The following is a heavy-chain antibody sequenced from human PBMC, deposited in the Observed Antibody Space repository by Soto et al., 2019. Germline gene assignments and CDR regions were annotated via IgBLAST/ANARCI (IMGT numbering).Heavy chain of an antibody. J-gene: IGHJ4*02. CDR2: INPSGGST. V-gene: IGHV1-46*01. CDR3: ARDLGGGSTIPGLAY. Sequence: QVQLVQSGAEVKKPGASVKVSCKASGYTFTSYYMHWVRQAPGQGLEWMGIINPSGGSTSYAQKFEGRVTMTRDKSTSTVYMELSSLRSEDTAVYYCARDLGGGSTIPGLAYWGQGTLVTVSS. CDR1: GYTFTSYY. D-gene: IGHD1-26*01.